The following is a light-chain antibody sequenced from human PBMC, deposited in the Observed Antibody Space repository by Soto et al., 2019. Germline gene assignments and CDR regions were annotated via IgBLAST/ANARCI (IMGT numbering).Light chain of an antibody. CDR1: SSDVGGYNY. CDR3: SSYAGSNNF. CDR2: GVN. V-gene: IGLV2-8*01. Sequence: QSALTQPPSASGSPGQSVIISCTGTSSDVGGYNYVSWYQQHPGKAPKLIIYGVNKRPSGVPDRFSGSKSGNTASLTVSGLQADDEADYYCSSYAGSNNFFGGGTKLTVL. J-gene: IGLJ2*01.